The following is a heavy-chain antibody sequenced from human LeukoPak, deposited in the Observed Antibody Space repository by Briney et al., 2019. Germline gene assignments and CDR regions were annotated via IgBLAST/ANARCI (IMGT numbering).Heavy chain of an antibody. CDR2: INPDGSTT. V-gene: IGHV3-NL1*01. CDR1: VVTFSNYG. Sequence: GGSLRLSCAASVVTFSNYGMHWVRQAPGKGLEWVSRINPDGSTTTYADSVKGRFTISRDNSKNTLYLQMNSLRAEDTAVYYCARDPHSGSYSLDYWGQGTLVTVSS. J-gene: IGHJ4*02. D-gene: IGHD1-26*01. CDR3: ARDPHSGSYSLDY.